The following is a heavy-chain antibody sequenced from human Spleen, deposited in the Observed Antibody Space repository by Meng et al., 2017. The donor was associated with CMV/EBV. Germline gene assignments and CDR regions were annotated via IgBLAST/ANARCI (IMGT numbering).Heavy chain of an antibody. CDR3: TKLFDY. V-gene: IGHV3-7*01. D-gene: IGHD3-10*01. CDR2: IKEDGSET. CDR1: GFTVSRYW. Sequence: GGSLRLSCAASGFTVSRYWMTRVRQAPGKGLEWVANIKEDGSETHYVDSVRGRFTISRDNAKSSVYLQMSSLRAEDTGVYFCTKLFDYWGQGTLVTVSS. J-gene: IGHJ4*02.